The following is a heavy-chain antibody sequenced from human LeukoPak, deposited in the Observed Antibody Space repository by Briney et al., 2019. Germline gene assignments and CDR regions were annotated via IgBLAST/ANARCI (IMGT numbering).Heavy chain of an antibody. D-gene: IGHD3-3*01. Sequence: GGSLRLSCAPSGFTFSTYSIIWVRQAPGRGLDWGSSISSSSSTIYYADPAKGRFTISRNHAKISLYLQMNSLRAEDTAVYYCARGANYEFWEDNWFVPWGQGTLVTVSS. CDR1: GFTFSTYS. V-gene: IGHV3-48*04. J-gene: IGHJ5*02. CDR2: ISSSSSTI. CDR3: ARGANYEFWEDNWFVP.